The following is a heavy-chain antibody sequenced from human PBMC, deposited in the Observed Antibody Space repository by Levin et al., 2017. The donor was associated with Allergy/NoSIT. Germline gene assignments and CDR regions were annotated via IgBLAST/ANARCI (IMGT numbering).Heavy chain of an antibody. D-gene: IGHD3-16*02. CDR1: GGSISSGDYY. CDR2: IYYSGST. Sequence: SETLSLTCTVSGGSISSGDYYWSWIRQPPGKGLEWIGYIYYSGSTYYNPSLKSRVTISVDTSKNQFSLKLSSVTAADTAVYYCAREGRLGELSFAFDIWGQGTMVTVSS. CDR3: AREGRLGELSFAFDI. J-gene: IGHJ3*02. V-gene: IGHV4-30-4*01.